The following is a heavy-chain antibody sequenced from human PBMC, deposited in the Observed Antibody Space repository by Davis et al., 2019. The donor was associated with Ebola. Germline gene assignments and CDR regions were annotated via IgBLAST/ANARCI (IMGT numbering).Heavy chain of an antibody. J-gene: IGHJ6*03. CDR1: GFTLNAHH. Sequence: PGGSLRLSCVASGFTLNAHHMNWLRQAPGKVLEWVAHISTTGATIYYADSVKGRFTISRGNANNSLYLQMNSLTMDDTGLYFCARDPPNGLPVYYMDVWGKGTTVTVSS. D-gene: IGHD2-21*02. CDR2: ISTTGATI. V-gene: IGHV3-11*04. CDR3: ARDPPNGLPVYYMDV.